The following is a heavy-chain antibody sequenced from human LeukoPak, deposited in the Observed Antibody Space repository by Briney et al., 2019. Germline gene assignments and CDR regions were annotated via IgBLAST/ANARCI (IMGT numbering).Heavy chain of an antibody. V-gene: IGHV3-21*01. CDR3: AREVDIVATIERWFDP. CDR2: ISGSSSYI. Sequence: GGSLRLSCAASGFTFSSYSMNWVRQAPGKGLEWVSSISGSSSYIYYADSVKGRFTISRDNAKNSLYLQMNSLRAEDTAVYYCAREVDIVATIERWFDPWGQGTLVTVSS. J-gene: IGHJ5*02. CDR1: GFTFSSYS. D-gene: IGHD5-12*01.